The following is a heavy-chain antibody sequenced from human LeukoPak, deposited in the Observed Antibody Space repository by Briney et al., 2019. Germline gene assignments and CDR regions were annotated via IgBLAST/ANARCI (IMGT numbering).Heavy chain of an antibody. CDR1: GGSLIGYY. V-gene: IGHV4-34*01. CDR2: INHRGST. CDR3: ASARELPSLDPSGDY. D-gene: IGHD1-26*01. J-gene: IGHJ4*02. Sequence: PSETLSLTCAVYGGSLIGYYWSWIRQPPGKGLEWIGEINHRGSTNYNPSLKSRVTISVDTSKNQFSLKLSSVTAADTAVYYCASARELPSLDPSGDYWGQGILVTVSS.